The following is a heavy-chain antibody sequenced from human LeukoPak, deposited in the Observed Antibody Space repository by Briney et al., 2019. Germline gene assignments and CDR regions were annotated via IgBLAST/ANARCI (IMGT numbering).Heavy chain of an antibody. V-gene: IGHV1-2*02. J-gene: IGHJ4*02. Sequence: ASVKVSCKASGYTFTGYYMHWVRQAPGQGLEWMGCIDPNRGGTNYAQKFQGSVTMTRDTSISTAYMELSRLRSDDTAVYYCARVLPYQLLFDYWGQGTLVTVSS. CDR3: ARVLPYQLLFDY. CDR2: IDPNRGGT. D-gene: IGHD2-2*01. CDR1: GYTFTGYY.